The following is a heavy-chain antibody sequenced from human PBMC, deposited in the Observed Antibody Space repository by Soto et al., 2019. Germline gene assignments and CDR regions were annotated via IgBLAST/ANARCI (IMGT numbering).Heavy chain of an antibody. CDR3: ARFSLVGSYSSRDAFDI. CDR1: GGSISSENYF. Sequence: PSETLSLTCTVSGGSISSENYFWGWIRQPPGKGLEWIGIIYYSGDTYYNPSLNGRVTISVDTSKNQFSLNVSSVTASDTSVYFCARFSLVGSYSSRDAFDIWGQGTMVTVS. CDR2: IYYSGDT. V-gene: IGHV4-39*01. J-gene: IGHJ3*02. D-gene: IGHD1-26*01.